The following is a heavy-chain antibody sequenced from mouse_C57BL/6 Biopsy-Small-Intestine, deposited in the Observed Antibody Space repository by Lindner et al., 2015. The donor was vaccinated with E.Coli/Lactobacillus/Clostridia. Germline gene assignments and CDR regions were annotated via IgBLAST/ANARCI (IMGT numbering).Heavy chain of an antibody. J-gene: IGHJ2*01. CDR1: GYTFIRYW. Sequence: VQLQESGAELAKPGASVKMSCKTSGYTFIRYWMHWVKQRPGQGLEWIGYINPSSGYTEYNQKFKDKATLTADKSSSTAYMQLSSLTSEDSAVYYCTRSDYGPYWGQGTTLTVSS. CDR3: TRSDYGPY. CDR2: INPSSGYT. V-gene: IGHV1-7*01. D-gene: IGHD2-13*01.